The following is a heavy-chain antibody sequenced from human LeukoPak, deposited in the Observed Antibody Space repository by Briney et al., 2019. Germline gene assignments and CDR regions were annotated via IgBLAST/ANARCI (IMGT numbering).Heavy chain of an antibody. J-gene: IGHJ5*02. CDR2: IYYSGST. CDR3: ARAGTPNWFDP. D-gene: IGHD6-13*01. CDR1: GGSISSYY. Sequence: SETLSLTCTVSGGSISSYYWSWIRQPPGKGLESIGYIYYSGSTNYNPSLKSRVTISVDTSKNQFSLKLSSVTAADTAVYYCARAGTPNWFDPWGQGTLVTVSS. V-gene: IGHV4-59*01.